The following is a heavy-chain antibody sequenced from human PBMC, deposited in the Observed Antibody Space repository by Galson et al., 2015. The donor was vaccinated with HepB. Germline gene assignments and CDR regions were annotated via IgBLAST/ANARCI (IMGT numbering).Heavy chain of an antibody. V-gene: IGHV3-33*01. CDR1: GFTFGNYG. J-gene: IGHJ4*02. CDR3: ARDGPTDY. CDR2: IWYDGSDK. Sequence: SLRLSCAASGFTFGNYGMNWVRQAPGKGLEWVALIWYDGSDKFYVDSVKGRFTISRDDSKNTLYLQMNSLRAEDTAVYYCARDGPTDYWGQGTLVTVSS.